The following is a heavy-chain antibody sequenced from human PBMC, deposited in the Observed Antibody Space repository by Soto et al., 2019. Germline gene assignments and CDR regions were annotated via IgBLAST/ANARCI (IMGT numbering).Heavy chain of an antibody. CDR1: GFSLSVYGVR. V-gene: IGHV2-5*01. CDR2: IHWNDDK. D-gene: IGHD3-22*01. Sequence: SGPTLVNPTQTLTLTCNFSGFSLSVYGVRVIWFRQPPGETLEWLALIHWNDDKRYSPYLKSRLTITKDTSKNQVVLTLTNLDPLDTXTYFCAHTKDSSGFLTSWGQGILVTVSS. CDR3: AHTKDSSGFLTS. J-gene: IGHJ5*02.